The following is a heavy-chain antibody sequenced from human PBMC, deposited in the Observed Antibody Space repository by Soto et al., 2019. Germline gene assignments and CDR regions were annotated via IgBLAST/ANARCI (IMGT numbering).Heavy chain of an antibody. Sequence: SETLSLTCAVYGGSFSGYYWSWIRQPPGKGLEWIGEINHSGSTNYNPSLRSRVTISVDTSKNQFSLKLSSVTAADTAVYYCARGFRSSRVLDYWGQGTLVTVSS. CDR1: GGSFSGYY. J-gene: IGHJ4*02. D-gene: IGHD6-13*01. CDR3: ARGFRSSRVLDY. CDR2: INHSGST. V-gene: IGHV4-34*01.